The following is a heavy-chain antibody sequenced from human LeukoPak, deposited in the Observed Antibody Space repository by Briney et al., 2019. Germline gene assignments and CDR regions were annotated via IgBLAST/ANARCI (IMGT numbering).Heavy chain of an antibody. J-gene: IGHJ4*02. Sequence: PGGSLRLSCAASGFTFSSYWMHWVRQAPGKGLEWVSSISWNSGSIHYADSVKGRFTISRDNAKNSLYLQMNSLRAEDTALYYCAKDIWSSSSSGIDSWGQGTLVTVSS. CDR1: GFTFSSYW. CDR3: AKDIWSSSSSGIDS. V-gene: IGHV3-9*01. CDR2: ISWNSGSI. D-gene: IGHD6-6*01.